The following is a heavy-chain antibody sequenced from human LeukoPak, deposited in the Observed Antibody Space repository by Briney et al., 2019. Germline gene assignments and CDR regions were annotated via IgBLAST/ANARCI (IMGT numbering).Heavy chain of an antibody. D-gene: IGHD2-15*01. CDR2: IIPIFGTA. Sequence: SVKVSCKASGGTFSSYAISWVRQAPGQGLEWMGGIIPIFGTANYAQKFQGRVTITADESTSTAYMELSSLRSEDTAVYYCARVDFSSGGSLDYWGQGTLVTVSS. J-gene: IGHJ4*02. V-gene: IGHV1-69*13. CDR1: GGTFSSYA. CDR3: ARVDFSSGGSLDY.